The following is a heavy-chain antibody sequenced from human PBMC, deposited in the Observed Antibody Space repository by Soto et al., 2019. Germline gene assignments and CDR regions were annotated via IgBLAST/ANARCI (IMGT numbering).Heavy chain of an antibody. J-gene: IGHJ3*02. CDR1: GYTFTSYG. CDR3: ARWDCSRTSCRSNAFDI. D-gene: IGHD2-2*01. V-gene: IGHV1-18*01. CDR2: ISSYNGNT. Sequence: QVQLVQSGAEVKKPGASVNVSCKASGYTFTSYGISWVRQAPGQGLEWMGWISSYNGNTNYAQKVQGRVTMTTDTSTSTAYMELRSLRSDDTAVYYCARWDCSRTSCRSNAFDIWGQGTMVTVSS.